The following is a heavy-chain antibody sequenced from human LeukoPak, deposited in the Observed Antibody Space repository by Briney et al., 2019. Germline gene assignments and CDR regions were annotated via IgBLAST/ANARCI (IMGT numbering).Heavy chain of an antibody. CDR2: MNPNSGNT. CDR1: GYTFTGYY. CDR3: ARGPNYGMDV. V-gene: IGHV1-8*02. Sequence: ASVKVSCKASGYTFTGYYMHWVRQATGQGLEWMGWMNPNSGNTGYAQKFQGRVTMTRNTSISTAYMELSSLRSEDTAVYYCARGPNYGMDVWGQGTTVAVSS. J-gene: IGHJ6*02.